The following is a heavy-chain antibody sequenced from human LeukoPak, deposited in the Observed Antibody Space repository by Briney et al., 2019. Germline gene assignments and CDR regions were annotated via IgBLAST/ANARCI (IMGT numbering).Heavy chain of an antibody. D-gene: IGHD6-6*01. CDR3: ARQKYSSSSDY. J-gene: IGHJ4*02. Sequence: GGSLRLSCAASGFTFSDYYMSWIRQAPGKGLEWVSYISSSGSTIYYADSVKGRFTISRDNAKNSLYLQMNSLRAEDTAAYYCARQKYSSSSDYWGQGALVTVSS. CDR1: GFTFSDYY. V-gene: IGHV3-11*01. CDR2: ISSSGSTI.